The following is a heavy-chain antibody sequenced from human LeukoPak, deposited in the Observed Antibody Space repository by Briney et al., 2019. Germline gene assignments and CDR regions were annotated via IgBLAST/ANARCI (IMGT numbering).Heavy chain of an antibody. Sequence: PGGSLRLSCGASGVTFRSYEMNWVRQAPGKGLEWVSYISSSGSAIDYADPVKGRFTIYRDNSKNSLYLQMNSLKTEDTALYYCAKERGGGSYSSSWYGWYFDYWGQGTLVTVSS. D-gene: IGHD6-13*01. CDR1: GVTFRSYE. J-gene: IGHJ4*02. V-gene: IGHV3-48*03. CDR3: AKERGGGSYSSSWYGWYFDY. CDR2: ISSSGSAI.